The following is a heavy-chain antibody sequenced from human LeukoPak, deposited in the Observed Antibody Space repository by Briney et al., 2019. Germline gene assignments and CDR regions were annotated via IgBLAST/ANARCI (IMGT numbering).Heavy chain of an antibody. CDR1: GFTFSGYW. V-gene: IGHV3-74*01. CDR2: INSDGSIT. CDR3: ARRDWGTLNTFDI. Sequence: GGSLRLSCAASGFTFSGYWMHWVRQAPGKGLVWVSRINSDGSITNYADSVKGRFTISRDNAKNTLYLQMNSLRAEDTAVYYCARRDWGTLNTFDIWGQGTMVTVSS. D-gene: IGHD3-16*01. J-gene: IGHJ3*02.